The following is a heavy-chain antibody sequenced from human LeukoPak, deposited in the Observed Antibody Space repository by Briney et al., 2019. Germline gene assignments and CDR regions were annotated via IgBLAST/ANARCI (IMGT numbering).Heavy chain of an antibody. V-gene: IGHV4-34*01. CDR2: ITDSGTT. J-gene: IGHJ4*02. CDR3: ARDPYYYDSNSF. D-gene: IGHD3-22*01. CDR1: GESFSGNY. Sequence: SETLSLTCAVYGESFSGNYWNWICQSPGKGLEWIGEITDSGTTNYNPSLKSRVTISADTSKNQFSLKLSSVTAADTAVYYCARDPYYYDSNSFWGQGTLVTVSS.